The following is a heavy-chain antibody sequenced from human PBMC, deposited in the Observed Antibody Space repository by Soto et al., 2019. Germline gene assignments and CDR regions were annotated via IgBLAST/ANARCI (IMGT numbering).Heavy chain of an antibody. CDR3: ARAPFGGGHYYYYYMDV. Sequence: GASVKVSCKASGYTFTSYGISWVRQAPGQGLEWMGWISAYNGNTNYAQKLQGRVTMTTDTSTSTAYMELRSLRSDDTAVYYCARAPFGGGHYYYYYMDVSGKATTVTVSS. V-gene: IGHV1-18*01. CDR2: ISAYNGNT. D-gene: IGHD3-10*01. CDR1: GYTFTSYG. J-gene: IGHJ6*03.